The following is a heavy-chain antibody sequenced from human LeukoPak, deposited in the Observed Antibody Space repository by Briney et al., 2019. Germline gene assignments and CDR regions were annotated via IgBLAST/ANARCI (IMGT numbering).Heavy chain of an antibody. Sequence: GGSLRLSCAASGFTFSGSAMHWVRQASGKGLEWVGRIRSKANSYATAYAASVKGRFTISRDDSKNTAYLQMNSLKTEDTAVYYCTRVTIFGVVMVDGMDVWGQGTTVTVSS. CDR1: GFTFSGSA. V-gene: IGHV3-73*01. CDR3: TRVTIFGVVMVDGMDV. D-gene: IGHD3-3*01. CDR2: IRSKANSYAT. J-gene: IGHJ6*02.